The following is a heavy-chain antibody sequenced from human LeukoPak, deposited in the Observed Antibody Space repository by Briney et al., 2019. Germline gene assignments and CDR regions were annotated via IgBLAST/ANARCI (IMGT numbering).Heavy chain of an antibody. Sequence: GGSLRLSRSASGFTFSSYSMNWVRQAPGKGLEWVSYISSSSSTIYYADSVKGRFTISRENSKNTLYLQMNSLRAEDTAVYYCARDAKYDSSGYYYAGGAFDIWGQGTMVTVSS. CDR1: GFTFSSYS. D-gene: IGHD3-22*01. CDR2: ISSSSSTI. CDR3: ARDAKYDSSGYYYAGGAFDI. V-gene: IGHV3-48*01. J-gene: IGHJ3*02.